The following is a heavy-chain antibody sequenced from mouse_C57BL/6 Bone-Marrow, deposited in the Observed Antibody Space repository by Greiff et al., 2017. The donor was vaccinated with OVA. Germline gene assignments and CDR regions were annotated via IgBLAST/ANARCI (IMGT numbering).Heavy chain of an antibody. V-gene: IGHV1-19*01. J-gene: IGHJ1*03. CDR3: ARHYGSSYGYFDV. Sequence: EVQLQQSGPVLVQPGASVKMSCKASGYTFTDYYMNWVKQSHGKSLEWIGVINPYNGGTSYNQKFKGKATLTVDKYSSTAYMELNSLTSEDSAVYYCARHYGSSYGYFDVWGTGTTVTVSS. CDR2: INPYNGGT. CDR1: GYTFTDYY. D-gene: IGHD1-1*01.